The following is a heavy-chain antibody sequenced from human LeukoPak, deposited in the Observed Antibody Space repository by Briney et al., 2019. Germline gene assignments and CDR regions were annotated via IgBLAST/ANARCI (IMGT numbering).Heavy chain of an antibody. D-gene: IGHD6-13*01. CDR3: ACYEYSRGD. CDR2: IWYDGSNK. CDR1: GFTFSSYG. V-gene: IGHV3-33*01. Sequence: PGRSLRLSCAASGFTFSSYGMHWVRQAPGKGLEWVAVIWYDGSNKYYADSVKGRFTISRDNSKNPLYLQMNSLRAEDTAVYYGACYEYSRGDWGQGTLVTVSS. J-gene: IGHJ4*02.